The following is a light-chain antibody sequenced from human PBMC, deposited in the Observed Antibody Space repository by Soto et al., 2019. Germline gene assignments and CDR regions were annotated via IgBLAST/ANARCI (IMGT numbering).Light chain of an antibody. CDR3: SSYTSSSTYV. Sequence: QSALTQPASVSGSPGQSITISCTGTSRDVGGYNYVSWYQHHPGKAPKLMIYEVSNRPSGVFNRFSGSKSGNTAPLTISGXXXXXXXDYYCSSYTSSSTYVFGTGTKVTV. CDR2: EVS. J-gene: IGLJ1*01. CDR1: SRDVGGYNY. V-gene: IGLV2-14*01.